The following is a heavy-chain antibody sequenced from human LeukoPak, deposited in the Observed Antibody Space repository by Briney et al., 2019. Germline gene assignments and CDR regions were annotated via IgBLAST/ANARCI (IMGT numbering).Heavy chain of an antibody. J-gene: IGHJ4*02. CDR2: ISYDGSNK. CDR3: AKDRLRYHIREGGGLDY. Sequence: GGSLRLSCAASGFTFSSYGMHWVRQAPGKGLEWVAVISYDGSNKYYADSAKGRFTISRDNSKNTLYLQMNSLRAEDTAVYYCAKDRLRYHIREGGGLDYWGQGTLVTVSS. V-gene: IGHV3-30*18. CDR1: GFTFSSYG. D-gene: IGHD4-17*01.